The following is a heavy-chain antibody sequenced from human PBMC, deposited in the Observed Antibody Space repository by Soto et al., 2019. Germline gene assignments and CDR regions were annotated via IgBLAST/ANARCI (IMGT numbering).Heavy chain of an antibody. D-gene: IGHD3-3*01. V-gene: IGHV3-21*01. CDR1: GFTFSSYS. CDR2: ISSSSSYI. J-gene: IGHJ4*02. Sequence: PGGSLRLSCAASGFTFSSYSMNWVRQAPGKGLEWVSSISSSSSYIYYADSVKGRFTISRDNAKNSLYLQMNSLRAEDTAVYYCARVSLKAIFGVVTKESNDYWGQGTLVTVS. CDR3: ARVSLKAIFGVVTKESNDY.